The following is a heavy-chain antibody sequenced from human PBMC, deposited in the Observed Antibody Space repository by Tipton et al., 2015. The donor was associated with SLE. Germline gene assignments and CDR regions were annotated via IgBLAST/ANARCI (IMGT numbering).Heavy chain of an antibody. J-gene: IGHJ5*02. CDR3: ARHHSLLRRFDP. V-gene: IGHV4-4*08. Sequence: TLSLTCNVSADSISSYYWNWIRQSPGKGLEWIGYIYSTGNTNYNPSLASRVTISLDTAKNQFSLRLSSVTAADTAVYFCARHHSLLRRFDPWGQGTLVTVSS. D-gene: IGHD5-12*01. CDR1: ADSISSYY. CDR2: IYSTGNT.